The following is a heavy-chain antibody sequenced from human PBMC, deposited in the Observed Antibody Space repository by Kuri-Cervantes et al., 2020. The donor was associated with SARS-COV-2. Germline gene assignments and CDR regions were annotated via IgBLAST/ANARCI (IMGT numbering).Heavy chain of an antibody. J-gene: IGHJ6*02. Sequence: GESLKISCAASGFTFSSYAMSWVRQAPGKGLEWVSAISGSGGSTYYADSVKGRFTISRDNSKNTLYLQMNSLRAEDTAVYYCGKPEAAGPFYYGMDVWGQGTTVTVSS. D-gene: IGHD6-13*01. CDR1: GFTFSSYA. CDR3: GKPEAAGPFYYGMDV. V-gene: IGHV3-23*01. CDR2: ISGSGGST.